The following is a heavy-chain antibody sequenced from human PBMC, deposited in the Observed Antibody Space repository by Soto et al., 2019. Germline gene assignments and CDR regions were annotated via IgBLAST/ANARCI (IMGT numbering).Heavy chain of an antibody. CDR2: ITGSGGGT. J-gene: IGHJ4*02. V-gene: IGHV3-23*01. D-gene: IGHD6-13*01. CDR1: GFTFSNYA. CDR3: AKRPLTAAGFDY. Sequence: EVQLLESGGGLVQPGGSLRLSCAASGFTFSNYAMTWVRQAPRKGLEWVSVITGSGGGTYFVDSVKGRFTISRDNSKNTVYLQMNSLRAEDTAVYYCAKRPLTAAGFDYWAQGTLVTVSS.